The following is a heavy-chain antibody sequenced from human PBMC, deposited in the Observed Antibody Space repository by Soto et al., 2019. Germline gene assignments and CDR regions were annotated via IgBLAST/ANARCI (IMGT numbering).Heavy chain of an antibody. CDR1: GGSISSYY. CDR2: IYYSGST. V-gene: IGHV4-59*01. D-gene: IGHD5-12*01. J-gene: IGHJ4*02. CDR3: ARGGGYSGYDYDMLYY. Sequence: PSETLSLTCTVSGGSISSYYWSWIRQPPGKGLEWIGYIYYSGSTNYNPSLKSRVTISVDTSKNQFSLKLSSVTAADTAVYYCARGGGYSGYDYDMLYYWGQGTLVTVSS.